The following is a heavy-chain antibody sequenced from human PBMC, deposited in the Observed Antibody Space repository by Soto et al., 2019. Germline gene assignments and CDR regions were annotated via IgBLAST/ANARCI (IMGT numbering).Heavy chain of an antibody. D-gene: IGHD2-2*01. Sequence: GGSLRLSCAASGFTFSSYAMSWVRQAPGKGLEWVSAISGSGGSTYYADSVKGRFTISRDNSKNTLYLQMNSLRAEDTTVYYCAKDPDVRVPAAMVDYWGQGTLVTVSS. CDR1: GFTFSSYA. V-gene: IGHV3-23*01. CDR2: ISGSGGST. J-gene: IGHJ4*02. CDR3: AKDPDVRVPAAMVDY.